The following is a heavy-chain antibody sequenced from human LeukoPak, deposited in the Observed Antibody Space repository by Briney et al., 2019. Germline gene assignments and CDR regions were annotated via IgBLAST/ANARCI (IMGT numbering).Heavy chain of an antibody. V-gene: IGHV3-7*01. CDR3: ARDGAAGTWKDY. J-gene: IGHJ4*02. D-gene: IGHD6-13*01. Sequence: GGSLRLSCAASGFTFSSYWMSWVRQAPGKGLEWVANIKQDGSEKYYVDSVKGRFTISRDNPKNSLYLQMNSLRAEATDVYYCARDGAAGTWKDYWGQGTLVTVSS. CDR2: IKQDGSEK. CDR1: GFTFSSYW.